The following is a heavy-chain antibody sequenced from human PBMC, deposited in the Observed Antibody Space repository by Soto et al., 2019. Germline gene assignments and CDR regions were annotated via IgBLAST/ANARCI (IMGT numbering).Heavy chain of an antibody. D-gene: IGHD6-13*01. J-gene: IGHJ6*02. CDR1: GGTFSSYA. V-gene: IGHV1-69*13. Sequence: SVKVSCKASGGTFSSYAISWVRQAPGQGLEWMGGIIPIFGTANYAQKFQGRVTITADESTSTAYMELSSLRSEDTAVYYCARGISTAAGLYYHYYGMDVWGQGTTVTVSS. CDR2: IIPIFGTA. CDR3: ARGISTAAGLYYHYYGMDV.